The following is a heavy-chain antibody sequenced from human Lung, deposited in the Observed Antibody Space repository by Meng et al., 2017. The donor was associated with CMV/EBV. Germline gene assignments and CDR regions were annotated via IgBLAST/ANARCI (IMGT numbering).Heavy chain of an antibody. CDR1: GGSISSGDYY. CDR2: IYYSGST. CDR3: ARARGHYDFWSGYLNWFDP. V-gene: IGHV4-30-4*08. D-gene: IGHD3-3*01. J-gene: IGHJ5*02. Sequence: SXTVSGGSISSGDYYWSWIRQPPGKGLEWIGYIYYSGSTYYNPSLKSRVTISVDTSKNQFSLKLSSVTAADTAVYYCARARGHYDFWSGYLNWFDPCGRAXLATASS.